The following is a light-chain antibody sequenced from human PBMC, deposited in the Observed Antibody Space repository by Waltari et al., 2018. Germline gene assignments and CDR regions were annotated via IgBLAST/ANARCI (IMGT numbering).Light chain of an antibody. J-gene: IGKJ1*01. CDR3: QQYNNWPPWT. CDR2: GAS. CDR1: QSVRNK. Sequence: EIVMTQSPATLSVSPGERATISCRASQSVRNKLFWYQQKPGQAPRLLIYGASTRVTGIPARFSGSGSGTEFTLTISSLQSEDFAVYYCQQYNNWPPWTFGQGTKVEIK. V-gene: IGKV3-15*01.